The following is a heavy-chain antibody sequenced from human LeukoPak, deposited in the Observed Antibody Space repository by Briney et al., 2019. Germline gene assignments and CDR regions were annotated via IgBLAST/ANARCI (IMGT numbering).Heavy chain of an antibody. Sequence: PSETLSLTCTVSGDSISSSSYYWGWVRQTPGKGLEWVSVISGSGRSTYYADSVKGRFTISRDNSKSTLYLQMNSLRAEDTAVYYCAKGGPFGELSKYYFDYWGQGTLVTVSS. D-gene: IGHD3-10*01. CDR3: AKGGPFGELSKYYFDY. CDR1: GDSISSSSYY. CDR2: ISGSGRST. V-gene: IGHV3-23*01. J-gene: IGHJ4*02.